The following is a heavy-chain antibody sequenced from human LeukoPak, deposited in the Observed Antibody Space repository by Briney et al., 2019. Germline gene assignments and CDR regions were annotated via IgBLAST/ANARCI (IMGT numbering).Heavy chain of an antibody. V-gene: IGHV1-18*01. CDR2: ISAYNGNT. CDR3: ARDLPAHYCGSGSSLLAWFDP. D-gene: IGHD3-10*01. J-gene: IGHJ5*02. CDR1: GYTFTSYG. Sequence: ASVKVSCKASGYTFTSYGISWVRQAPGQGLEWMGWISAYNGNTNYAQKLQGRVTMTTDTSTSTAYMELRSLRSDDTAVYYCARDLPAHYCGSGSSLLAWFDPWGQGTLVTVSS.